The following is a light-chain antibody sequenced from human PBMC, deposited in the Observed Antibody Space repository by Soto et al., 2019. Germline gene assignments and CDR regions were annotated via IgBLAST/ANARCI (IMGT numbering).Light chain of an antibody. CDR1: QSVSSK. CDR2: GAS. J-gene: IGKJ1*01. CDR3: QQYNSWLWT. V-gene: IGKV3-15*01. Sequence: EIVMTQSPATLSVSPGEGATLSCRASQSVSSKFAWYQQKPGQAPRLLIYGASTRATGIPARFSGSGSGTDLTLIISSLQSEDSPVYYCQQYNSWLWTVGQGTKVDIK.